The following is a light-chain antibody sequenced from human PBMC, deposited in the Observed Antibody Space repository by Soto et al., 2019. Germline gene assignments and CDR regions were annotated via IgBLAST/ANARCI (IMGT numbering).Light chain of an antibody. CDR3: QQYGSSPPIT. CDR1: QSVTSSY. V-gene: IGKV3-20*01. Sequence: IVLTQSPGTLSLSPGERATLSCRASQSVTSSYLAWYQQKPGQAPRLLIYGASSRATGIPDRVSGSGSGKDFTLTNSRLEPEDYAVYYCQQYGSSPPITFGGGTKVEIK. CDR2: GAS. J-gene: IGKJ4*01.